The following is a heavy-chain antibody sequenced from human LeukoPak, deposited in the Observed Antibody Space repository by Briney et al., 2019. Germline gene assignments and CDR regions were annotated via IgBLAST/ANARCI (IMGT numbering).Heavy chain of an antibody. CDR1: GFTFSSYN. CDR3: ARLITTPYYFDY. J-gene: IGHJ4*02. D-gene: IGHD3-22*01. V-gene: IGHV3-21*01. Sequence: KPGGSLRLSCAASGFTFSSYNMNWVRQAPGKGLEWVSSISSSSIYISYPDSVKGRFTVSRDNAKNSLYLQMNSLRAEDTAVYYCARLITTPYYFDYWGQGTLVTVSS. CDR2: ISSSSIYI.